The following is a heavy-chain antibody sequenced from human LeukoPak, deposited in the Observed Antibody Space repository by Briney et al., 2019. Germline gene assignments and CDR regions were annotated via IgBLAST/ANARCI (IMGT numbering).Heavy chain of an antibody. CDR3: ARVTAVAGTSVGVDA. J-gene: IGHJ4*02. CDR1: GFTFSSYS. Sequence: GGSLRLSCAAFGFTFSSYSMNWVRQAPGKGLEWVSYISSSSSTIYYADSVKGRFTISRDNAKNTLYLQMNSLRAEDTAVYYCARVTAVAGTSVGVDAWGQGILVTVS. CDR2: ISSSSSTI. D-gene: IGHD6-19*01. V-gene: IGHV3-48*04.